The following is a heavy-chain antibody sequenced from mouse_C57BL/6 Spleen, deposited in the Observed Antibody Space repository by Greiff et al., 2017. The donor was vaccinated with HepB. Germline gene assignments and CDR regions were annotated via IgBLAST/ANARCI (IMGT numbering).Heavy chain of an antibody. Sequence: DVHLVESGGGLVKPGGSLKLSCAASGFTFSDYGMHWVRQAPEKGLEWVAYISSGSSTIYYADTVKGRPPISRDNAKNTLFLQMTSLRSEDTAMYYCARPITTVVATGAMDYWGQGTSVTVSS. J-gene: IGHJ4*01. V-gene: IGHV5-17*01. CDR1: GFTFSDYG. D-gene: IGHD1-1*01. CDR3: ARPITTVVATGAMDY. CDR2: ISSGSSTI.